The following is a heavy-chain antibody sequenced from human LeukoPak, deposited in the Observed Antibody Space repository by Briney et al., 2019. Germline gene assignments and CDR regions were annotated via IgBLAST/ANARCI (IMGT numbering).Heavy chain of an antibody. CDR3: ARGSRVAVAGTGFDY. CDR2: IKQDGSEK. Sequence: GGSLRLSCAASGFTFSSHWMSWVRQAPGKGLEWVANIKQDGSEKYYVDSVKGRFTISRDNAKNSLYLQMNSLRAEDTAVYYCARGSRVAVAGTGFDYWGQGTLVTVSS. CDR1: GFTFSSHW. D-gene: IGHD6-19*01. J-gene: IGHJ4*02. V-gene: IGHV3-7*01.